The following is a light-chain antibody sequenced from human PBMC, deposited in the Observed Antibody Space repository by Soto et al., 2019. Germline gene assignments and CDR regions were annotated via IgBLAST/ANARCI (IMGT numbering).Light chain of an antibody. CDR1: QSVSSN. Sequence: EIVMARSPATMSEAPGERATLSCRASQSVSSNLAWYQQKPGQAPRLIIYGTYTRATGIPARFSGSGSGTEFTLTVSCLQSEDFAVYYCQQYIKWPITFGQGTRLEVK. J-gene: IGKJ5*01. CDR2: GTY. V-gene: IGKV3-15*01. CDR3: QQYIKWPIT.